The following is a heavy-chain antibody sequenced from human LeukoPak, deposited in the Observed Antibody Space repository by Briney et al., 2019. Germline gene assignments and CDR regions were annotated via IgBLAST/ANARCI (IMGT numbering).Heavy chain of an antibody. J-gene: IGHJ4*02. Sequence: GASVKVSCKASGGTFSNYAISWVRQAPGQGLEWMGRIIPIFGTTNYAQKFQGRVTITTDESTSTAYMELSGLRSEDTAVYYCARGGEANYYDTSGYYLYYYWGQGTLVTVSS. D-gene: IGHD3-22*01. CDR3: ARGGEANYYDTSGYYLYYY. V-gene: IGHV1-69*05. CDR1: GGTFSNYA. CDR2: IIPIFGTT.